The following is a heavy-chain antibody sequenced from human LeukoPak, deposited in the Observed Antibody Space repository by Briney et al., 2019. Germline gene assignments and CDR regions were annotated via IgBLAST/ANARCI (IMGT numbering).Heavy chain of an antibody. J-gene: IGHJ4*02. Sequence: GESLKISCKAPGYSFTSHWIGWVRQMPGRGLEWMGIIYPSDSDTRYSPSFQGQVTISADKSITTAYLQWSSLKPSDTAMYYCARRLPSSGSYYPFDYWGQGTLVTVSS. D-gene: IGHD1-26*01. CDR3: ARRLPSSGSYYPFDY. CDR2: IYPSDSDT. V-gene: IGHV5-51*01. CDR1: GYSFTSHW.